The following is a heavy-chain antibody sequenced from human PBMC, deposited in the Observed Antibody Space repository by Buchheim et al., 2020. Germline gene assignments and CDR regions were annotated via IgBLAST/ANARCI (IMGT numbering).Heavy chain of an antibody. Sequence: EVQVLESGGGLVQPGGSLRRSCSASGFTFSTYAMSWVRQAPGKGLECVAAISGDGGTTYHADSVKGRFTISRDNSKNTVYLQMNSLRLEDTAVYYCAKALYGGMDYWGRGTL. CDR3: AKALYGGMDY. D-gene: IGHD4-23*01. CDR1: GFTFSTYA. J-gene: IGHJ4*02. V-gene: IGHV3-23*01. CDR2: ISGDGGTT.